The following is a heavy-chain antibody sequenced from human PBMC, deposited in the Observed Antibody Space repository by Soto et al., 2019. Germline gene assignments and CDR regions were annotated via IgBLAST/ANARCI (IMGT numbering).Heavy chain of an antibody. V-gene: IGHV4-31*03. CDR2: IYYSGST. D-gene: IGHD3-22*01. CDR3: ARESNYYDSSGPSAPFDP. Sequence: SETLSLTCTVSGGSISSGGYYWSWIRQHPGKGLEWIGYIYYSGSTYYNPSLKSRVTISVDTSKNQFSLKLSSVTAADTAVYYCARESNYYDSSGPSAPFDPWGQGTLVTVSS. J-gene: IGHJ5*02. CDR1: GGSISSGGYY.